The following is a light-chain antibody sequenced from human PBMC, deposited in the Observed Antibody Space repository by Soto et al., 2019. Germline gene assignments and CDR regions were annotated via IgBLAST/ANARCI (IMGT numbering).Light chain of an antibody. J-gene: IGLJ2*01. Sequence: QSVLTQPPSASGTPGQRVTISCSGSSSNIGSYTVNWYQQLPGTAPKLLIYSNNERPSGVPDRFSGSKSGTSASLAISGLQSEDEADYYCAAWDDSLNVLVFGGGTKLTVL. CDR3: AAWDDSLNVLV. CDR1: SSNIGSYT. CDR2: SNN. V-gene: IGLV1-44*01.